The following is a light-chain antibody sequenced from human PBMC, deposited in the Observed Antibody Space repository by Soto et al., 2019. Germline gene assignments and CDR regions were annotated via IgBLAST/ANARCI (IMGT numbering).Light chain of an antibody. J-gene: IGKJ1*01. CDR2: GAS. CDR3: QQYGSSYPWT. V-gene: IGKV3-20*01. CDR1: QSVSNDF. Sequence: EIVLTQSPGILSLSPGQRVTLSCRASQSVSNDFLAWYQQKPGQAPRLLIYGASSRATGIPDRFSGSGSGTDFTLTIRRLEPEDFAVYYCQQYGSSYPWTFGQGTKVDI.